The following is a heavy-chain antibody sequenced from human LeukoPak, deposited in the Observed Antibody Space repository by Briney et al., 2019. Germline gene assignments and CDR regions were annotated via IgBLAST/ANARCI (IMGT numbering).Heavy chain of an antibody. Sequence: ASVNVSCKASGYTFTGYYMHWVRQAPGQGLEWMGWINPNSGGTNYAQKFQGRVTITADDSTRTAYMELSSLRSEDTAVYYCARDLGGVMRVDIWGQGTMVTVSS. CDR2: INPNSGGT. CDR1: GYTFTGYY. D-gene: IGHD3-16*01. CDR3: ARDLGGVMRVDI. J-gene: IGHJ3*02. V-gene: IGHV1-2*02.